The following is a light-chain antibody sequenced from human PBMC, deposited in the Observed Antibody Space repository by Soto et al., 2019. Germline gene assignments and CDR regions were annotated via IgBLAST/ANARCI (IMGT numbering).Light chain of an antibody. Sequence: EIVMTQSPATVSVSPGEGATLSCRASQSVSSKLAWYQQKPGQAPRLLIYGASTRATGIPARFSGSGSGTEFTLIISRLQSEDSAVYYCQQYNSWLWTFGQGTKVDIK. CDR1: QSVSSK. CDR2: GAS. V-gene: IGKV3-15*01. CDR3: QQYNSWLWT. J-gene: IGKJ1*01.